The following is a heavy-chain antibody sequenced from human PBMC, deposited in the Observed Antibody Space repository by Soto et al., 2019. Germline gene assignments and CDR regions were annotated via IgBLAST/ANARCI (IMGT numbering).Heavy chain of an antibody. Sequence: PGGSLRLSCAASGFTFSTDAMSWVRQAPGKGLEWVSAISAGGGTTSYADSVKGRFIISRDNYKNTLYLQMNRLRAEDTAVYYCATLYHDFWSGHHNYFDYWGQGTLVTVSS. CDR3: ATLYHDFWSGHHNYFDY. J-gene: IGHJ4*02. V-gene: IGHV3-23*01. CDR1: GFTFSTDA. CDR2: ISAGGGTT. D-gene: IGHD3-3*01.